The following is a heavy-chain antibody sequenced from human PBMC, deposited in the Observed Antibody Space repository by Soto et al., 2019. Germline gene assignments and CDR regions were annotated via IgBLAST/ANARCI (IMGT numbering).Heavy chain of an antibody. Sequence: SETLSLTCAVSSGSISSSNWWSWVRQPPGKGLEWIGEIYHSGSTNYNPSLKCRVTISVDKSKNQFSLKLSSVAAADTAVYYCARGSRSWYDFDYWGQGTLVTVSS. CDR3: ARGSRSWYDFDY. CDR2: IYHSGST. J-gene: IGHJ4*02. D-gene: IGHD6-13*01. CDR1: SGSISSSNW. V-gene: IGHV4-4*02.